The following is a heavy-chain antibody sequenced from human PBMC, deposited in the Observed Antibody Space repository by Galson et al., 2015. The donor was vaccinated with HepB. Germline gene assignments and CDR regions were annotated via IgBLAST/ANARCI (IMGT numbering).Heavy chain of an antibody. V-gene: IGHV3-15*01. Sequence: SLRLSCAASGFSFTDVWMSWVRQVPGKGLEWVGRIKGPSGATDYGAPVKGRFIISRDESKTIPYLQMNSLKTEDAAVYYCSAVGTYGEFFNNWGQGTPVTVSS. D-gene: IGHD3-10*01. CDR3: SAVGTYGEFFNN. CDR2: IKGPSGAT. J-gene: IGHJ4*02. CDR1: GFSFTDVW.